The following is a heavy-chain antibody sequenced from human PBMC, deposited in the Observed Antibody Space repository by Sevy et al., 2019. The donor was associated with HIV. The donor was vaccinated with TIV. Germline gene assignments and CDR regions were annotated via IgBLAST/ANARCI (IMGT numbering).Heavy chain of an antibody. J-gene: IGHJ6*03. Sequence: GGSLRLSCAASGFTFSSYSMNWVRQAPGKGLEWVSYISSSSSTIYYADSVKGRFTISRDNAKNSLYLQMNSLRAEDTAVYYCARRTKSDIVVVPAAIVTGNYYYYYYMDVWGKGTTVTVSS. D-gene: IGHD2-2*02. CDR3: ARRTKSDIVVVPAAIVTGNYYYYYYMDV. CDR2: ISSSSSTI. V-gene: IGHV3-48*01. CDR1: GFTFSSYS.